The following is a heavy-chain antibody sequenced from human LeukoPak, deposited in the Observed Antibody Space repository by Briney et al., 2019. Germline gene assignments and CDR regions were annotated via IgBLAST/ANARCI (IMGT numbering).Heavy chain of an antibody. V-gene: IGHV4-59*01. CDR2: IYYSGST. J-gene: IGHJ4*02. CDR3: AREGGSSHFDY. CDR1: GGSISNNY. Sequence: SETLSLTCTVSGGSISNNYWSWFRQPPGKGLEWIGYIYYSGSTNYNPSLKSRVTISVDTSKSQFSLKLSSVTAADTAVYYCAREGGSSHFDYWGQGTLVTVSS. D-gene: IGHD6-13*01.